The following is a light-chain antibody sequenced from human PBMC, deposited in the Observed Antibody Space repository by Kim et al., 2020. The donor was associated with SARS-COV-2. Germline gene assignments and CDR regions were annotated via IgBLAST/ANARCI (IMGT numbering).Light chain of an antibody. CDR2: DVS. CDR3: SSYASGTTPVV. CDR1: SSDVGGYNY. J-gene: IGLJ2*01. Sequence: QSALTQPPSVSGSPGQSITISCTGTSSDVGGYNYVSWYQQHPGKAPKPMIYDVSNRPSGVSNRFSGSKSGNTASLTISGLQAEDEADYYCSSYASGTTPVVFGGGTKLTVL. V-gene: IGLV2-14*03.